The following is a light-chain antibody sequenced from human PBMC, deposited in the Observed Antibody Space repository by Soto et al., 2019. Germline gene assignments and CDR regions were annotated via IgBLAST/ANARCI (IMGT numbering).Light chain of an antibody. CDR3: QQSYSTLAWT. Sequence: DIQMTQFPSSLFASVGDRVTITCRASQSISSYLNWYQQKPGKAPKLLIYAASSLQSGVPSRFSGSGSGTDFTLTISSLQPEDFATYYCQQSYSTLAWTFGQGTKVDIK. CDR1: QSISSY. CDR2: AAS. V-gene: IGKV1-39*01. J-gene: IGKJ1*01.